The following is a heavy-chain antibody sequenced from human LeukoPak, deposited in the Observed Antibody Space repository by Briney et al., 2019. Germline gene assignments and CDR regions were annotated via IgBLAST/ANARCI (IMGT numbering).Heavy chain of an antibody. CDR3: ARDTGYCSSTSCYPNWFDP. CDR1: GGSISSGSYY. D-gene: IGHD2-2*01. J-gene: IGHJ5*02. Sequence: PSETLSLTCTVSGGSISSGSYYWSWIRQPAGKGLEWIGRIYTSGSTNYNPSLKSRVTISVDTSKNQFSLKLSSVTAADTAVYYCARDTGYCSSTSCYPNWFDPWGQGTLVTVSS. V-gene: IGHV4-61*02. CDR2: IYTSGST.